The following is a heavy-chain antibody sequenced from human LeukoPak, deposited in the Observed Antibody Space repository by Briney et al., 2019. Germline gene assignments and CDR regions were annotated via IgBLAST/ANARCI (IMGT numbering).Heavy chain of an antibody. D-gene: IGHD6-19*01. CDR2: IYHNGNS. J-gene: IGHJ4*02. Sequence: SETLSLTCTVSGGSFSDYYWSFIRQPRGKELEWIGYIYHNGNSDFNPSLKSRVTISVDTSKNQFTLRMSSVTAADTAVYFCAGQAYSSGWLDNWGPGTLVTVSS. CDR3: AGQAYSSGWLDN. CDR1: GGSFSDYY. V-gene: IGHV4-59*01.